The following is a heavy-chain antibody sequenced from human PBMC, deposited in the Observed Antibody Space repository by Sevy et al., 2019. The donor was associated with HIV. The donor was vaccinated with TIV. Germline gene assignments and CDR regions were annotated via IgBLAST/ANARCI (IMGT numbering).Heavy chain of an antibody. V-gene: IGHV3-23*01. Sequence: GGSLRLSCAASGFTFSSYAMSWVRQAPGKGLEWVSAFSGSGGSTYYADSVKGRFTISKDNSKNTVYLQMNSLRAEDTAVYLSLKRGKRGGDYWGQGTLVTVPS. CDR1: GFTFSSYA. CDR2: FSGSGGST. D-gene: IGHD3-16*01. CDR3: LKRGKRGGDY. J-gene: IGHJ4*02.